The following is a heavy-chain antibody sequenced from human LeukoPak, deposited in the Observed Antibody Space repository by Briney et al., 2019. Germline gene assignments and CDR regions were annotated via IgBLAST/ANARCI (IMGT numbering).Heavy chain of an antibody. J-gene: IGHJ4*02. CDR2: IKQDGSEK. CDR3: ARDYLRGYSGYDTGGLNY. V-gene: IGHV3-7*01. CDR1: GFTFSSYW. D-gene: IGHD5-12*01. Sequence: GGSLRLSCAASGFTFSSYWMSWVRQAPGKGLEWVANIKQDGSEKYYVDSVKGRFTISRDNAKNSLYLQMNSLRAEDTAVYYCARDYLRGYSGYDTGGLNYWGQGTLVTVSS.